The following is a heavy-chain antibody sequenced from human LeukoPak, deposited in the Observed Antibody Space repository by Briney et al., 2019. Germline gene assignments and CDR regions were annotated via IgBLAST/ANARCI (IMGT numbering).Heavy chain of an antibody. D-gene: IGHD2-2*01. CDR1: GFIFSSAW. Sequence: GSLRLSCEASGFIFSSAWMTWVRQAPGKGLEWVGHIKNKTNGGTTDYAAPVKGRFSISRDDSKKTLYLRMNRLRTEDTAVYYCARGLCTSTGCYQGPFDFWGQGMLVTVSS. CDR3: ARGLCTSTGCYQGPFDF. V-gene: IGHV3-15*01. CDR2: IKNKTNGGTT. J-gene: IGHJ4*02.